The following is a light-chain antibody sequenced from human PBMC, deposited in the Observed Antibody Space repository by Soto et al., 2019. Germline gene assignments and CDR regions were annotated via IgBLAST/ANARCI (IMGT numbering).Light chain of an antibody. V-gene: IGLV1-44*01. CDR3: AAWDDTLNGRYV. CDR1: NSNIGINT. J-gene: IGLJ1*01. CDR2: ADN. Sequence: QSVLTQPPSASGTPGQRVTISCSGSNSNIGINTVSWYQQVPGTAPRVLIYADNQRPSGVPDRFSGSKPGTSASLAISWLQSEDEAAYYCAAWDDTLNGRYVFGTGTKVTVL.